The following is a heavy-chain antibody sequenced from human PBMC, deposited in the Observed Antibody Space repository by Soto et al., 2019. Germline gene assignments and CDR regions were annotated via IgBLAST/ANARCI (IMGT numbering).Heavy chain of an antibody. Sequence: PSETLSLTCAVSGGSISSGGYSWSWIRQPPGKGLEWIGYIYHSGSTYYNPSLKSRVTISVDRSKNQFSLKLSSVTAADTAVYYCASETVVTHSLDYWGQGTLVTVSS. CDR3: ASETVVTHSLDY. CDR2: IYHSGST. D-gene: IGHD2-15*01. J-gene: IGHJ4*02. CDR1: GGSISSGGYS. V-gene: IGHV4-30-2*01.